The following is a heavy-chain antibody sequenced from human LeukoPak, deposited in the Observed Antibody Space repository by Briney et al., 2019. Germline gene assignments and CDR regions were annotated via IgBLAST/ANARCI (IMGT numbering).Heavy chain of an antibody. D-gene: IGHD2-21*01. J-gene: IGHJ3*02. CDR1: GFTVSSNY. Sequence: GGSLRLSCAPSGFTVSSNYMNWVRPAPGKGLEWVSVIYSGGSTYYADSVKGRFTISRDNSKNTLYFEMNSLRAEDTAVYYCARDHGYSRAFDIWGQGTMVTVSS. CDR2: IYSGGST. CDR3: ARDHGYSRAFDI. V-gene: IGHV3-66*01.